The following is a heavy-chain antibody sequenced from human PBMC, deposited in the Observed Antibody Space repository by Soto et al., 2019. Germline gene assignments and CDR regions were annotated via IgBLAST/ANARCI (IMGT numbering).Heavy chain of an antibody. D-gene: IGHD3-10*01. CDR1: GLTFSDHY. CDR2: ISSSAGTI. CDR3: ARAPYFGSGTYYYYALDV. J-gene: IGHJ6*02. Sequence: QVQLVESGGGLVKPGGSLRLSCAASGLTFSDHYMTWIRQAPGKGLEWISYISSSAGTIYYADSVKGRFTISRHNAKNSLYLQITNLRAEDTAVYYCARAPYFGSGTYYYYALDVWGQGTTVTVSS. V-gene: IGHV3-11*01.